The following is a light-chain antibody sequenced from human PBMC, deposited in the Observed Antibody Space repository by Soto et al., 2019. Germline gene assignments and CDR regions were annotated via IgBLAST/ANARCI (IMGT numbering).Light chain of an antibody. Sequence: AIRMTQSPSSFSASTGDRVTITCRASQDTSSYLAWYQQKPGKAPNLLIYAASTLQSGVPSRFSGSGSGTDFTLTISCLQSEDFATYYCQQYYTYPQTFGQGTKVEIK. V-gene: IGKV1-8*01. CDR1: QDTSSY. CDR3: QQYYTYPQT. CDR2: AAS. J-gene: IGKJ1*01.